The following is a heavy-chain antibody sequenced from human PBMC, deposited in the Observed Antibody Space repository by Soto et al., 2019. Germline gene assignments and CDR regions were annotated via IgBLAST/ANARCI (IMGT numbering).Heavy chain of an antibody. CDR1: GGTFSSYT. D-gene: IGHD5-12*01. Sequence: VQLVQSGAEVKKPGSSVKVSCKASGGTFSSYTISWVRQAPGQGLEWMGRIIPILGIANYAQKFQGRVTITADKSTSTAYMELSSLRSEDTAVYYCARDPDSGYDYWFDPWGQGTLVTVSS. V-gene: IGHV1-69*08. J-gene: IGHJ5*02. CDR3: ARDPDSGYDYWFDP. CDR2: IIPILGIA.